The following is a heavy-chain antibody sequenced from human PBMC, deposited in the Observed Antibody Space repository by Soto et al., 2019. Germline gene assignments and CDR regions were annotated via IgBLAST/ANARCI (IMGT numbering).Heavy chain of an antibody. D-gene: IGHD1-26*01. Sequence: LSHRRGVADLYSINGNYWGWIRKHPGKGLEWIGSVYHGGNTYYNPSLKSRVSISIDLSKNQFSLKLTSVTAADTAAYYCARARWDDAFDVWGQGTVVTGSS. CDR3: ARARWDDAFDV. V-gene: IGHV4-38-2*01. CDR2: VYHGGNT. J-gene: IGHJ3*01. CDR1: DLYSINGNY.